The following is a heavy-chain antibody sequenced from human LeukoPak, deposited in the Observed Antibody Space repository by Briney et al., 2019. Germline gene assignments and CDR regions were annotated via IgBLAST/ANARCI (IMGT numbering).Heavy chain of an antibody. Sequence: SETLSLTCTVSGXSISSSTYYWGWIRQPPGKGLEWIGSINYSGNTYYNPSLKSRVTISVDTSQNQFSLNLSSVTAAETSIYYCAGSYSSTWYSTFDIWGQGTMVTISS. CDR3: AGSYSSTWYSTFDI. CDR2: INYSGNT. J-gene: IGHJ3*02. D-gene: IGHD6-13*01. CDR1: GXSISSSTYY. V-gene: IGHV4-39*01.